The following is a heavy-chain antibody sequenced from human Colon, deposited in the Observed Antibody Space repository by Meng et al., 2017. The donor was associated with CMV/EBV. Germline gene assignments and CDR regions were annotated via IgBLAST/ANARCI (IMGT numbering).Heavy chain of an antibody. Sequence: SETLSLTCTVSGGTISSYSWSWIRQPPGKGLEWIGSVYYSGNTGYNPSLKSRVTISVDTSKNQFSLKLSSVTAADTAVYYCARHLIAHCTSTSCSSGMDVWGQGTTVTVSS. CDR2: VYYSGNT. D-gene: IGHD2-2*01. CDR1: GGTISSYS. CDR3: ARHLIAHCTSTSCSSGMDV. V-gene: IGHV4-59*01. J-gene: IGHJ6*02.